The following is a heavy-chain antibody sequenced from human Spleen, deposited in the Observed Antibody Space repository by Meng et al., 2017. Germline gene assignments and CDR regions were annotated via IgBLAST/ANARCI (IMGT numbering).Heavy chain of an antibody. CDR2: ISSGGFTI. V-gene: IGHV3-11*01. Sequence: GGSLSPPCAASGFTFGDYYVNWIPQAPGKGLDWVYDISSGGFTISYADSVKGRFTISRDNANNSLYLQINSLRVEDTAVYYCARAHLPTLDYWGQGTLVTVSS. CDR1: GFTFGDYY. J-gene: IGHJ4*02. CDR3: ARAHLPTLDY.